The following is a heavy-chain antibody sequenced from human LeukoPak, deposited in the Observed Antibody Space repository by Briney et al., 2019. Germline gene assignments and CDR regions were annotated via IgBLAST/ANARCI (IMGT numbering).Heavy chain of an antibody. CDR2: IHPNTGGT. Sequence: ASVKVSCKASGYTFTGHYIHWVRQAPGQGLEWMGWIHPNTGGTKYAQKFQGRVTMTRDTSSSTAYMELSSLRSADAAVYYCASEYKYDSSGANAFDIWGQGTMVTVSS. CDR1: GYTFTGHY. D-gene: IGHD3-22*01. V-gene: IGHV1-2*02. J-gene: IGHJ3*02. CDR3: ASEYKYDSSGANAFDI.